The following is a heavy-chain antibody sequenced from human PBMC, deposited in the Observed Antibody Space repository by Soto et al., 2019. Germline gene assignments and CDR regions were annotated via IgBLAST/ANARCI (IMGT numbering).Heavy chain of an antibody. Sequence: QVQLVQSGAEVKKPGASVKVSCKASGYTFTGYYIHWVRQAPGQGLEWMGWINPKNGDTIFAQKFQGTVTMTRDTSTSTAYMELTSLRFDDTAVYYCARHSGYDYVFDYWGQGTLVTVSS. CDR2: INPKNGDT. CDR1: GYTFTGYY. D-gene: IGHD5-12*01. J-gene: IGHJ4*02. V-gene: IGHV1-2*02. CDR3: ARHSGYDYVFDY.